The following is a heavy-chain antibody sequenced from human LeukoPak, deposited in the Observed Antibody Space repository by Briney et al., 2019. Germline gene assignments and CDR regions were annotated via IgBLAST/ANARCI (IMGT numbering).Heavy chain of an antibody. CDR2: IYTSGST. CDR3: ARAPYDSSGYTFDY. Sequence: SETLSLTCTLSGGSISSGSYYWSWIRQPAGKGLEWIGRIYTSGSTNYNPSLKSRVTISVDTSKNQFSLKLSSVTAADTAVYYCARAPYDSSGYTFDYWGQGTLVTVSS. V-gene: IGHV4-61*02. J-gene: IGHJ4*02. D-gene: IGHD3-22*01. CDR1: GGSISSGSYY.